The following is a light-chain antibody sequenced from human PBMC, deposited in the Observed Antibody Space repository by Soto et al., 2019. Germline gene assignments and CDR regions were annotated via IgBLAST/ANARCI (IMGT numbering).Light chain of an antibody. CDR1: QSVSRK. Sequence: EIVMTQSPATLSVSPGERATLSGRASQSVSRKLAWYQRTRGQAPRLLIYDASNRATGIPARFSGSASGTDFTLTISSLEPEDFAVYYCQQRSNWPFTCGQGTRLEIK. CDR2: DAS. CDR3: QQRSNWPFT. J-gene: IGKJ5*01. V-gene: IGKV3-11*01.